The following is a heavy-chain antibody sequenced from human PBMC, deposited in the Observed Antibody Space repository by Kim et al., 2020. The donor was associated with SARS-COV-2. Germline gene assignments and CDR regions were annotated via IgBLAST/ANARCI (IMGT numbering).Heavy chain of an antibody. CDR2: IKQDGNRK. Sequence: GGSLRLSCAASGFTFSSYWMTWVRQAPGKGLEWVANIKQDGNRKYYVDSVKGRFTISRDNAKNSLYLQMNSLRAEDTAVYYCARDGDLYSSGKDAFDIWGHGTMVTVS. CDR3: ARDGDLYSSGKDAFDI. D-gene: IGHD6-19*01. CDR1: GFTFSSYW. V-gene: IGHV3-7*01. J-gene: IGHJ3*02.